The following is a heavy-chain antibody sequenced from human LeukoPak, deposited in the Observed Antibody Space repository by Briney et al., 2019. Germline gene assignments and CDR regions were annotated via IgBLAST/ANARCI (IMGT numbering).Heavy chain of an antibody. Sequence: GRSLRLSCAASGFTFDDYAMHWVRQAPGKGLEWVSGISWNSGSIGYADSVKGRFTISRDNSKNTLYLQMNSLRAEDMAVYYCARNPGYSYGYDYWGQGTLVIVSS. V-gene: IGHV3-9*03. CDR3: ARNPGYSYGYDY. J-gene: IGHJ4*02. CDR1: GFTFDDYA. CDR2: ISWNSGSI. D-gene: IGHD5-18*01.